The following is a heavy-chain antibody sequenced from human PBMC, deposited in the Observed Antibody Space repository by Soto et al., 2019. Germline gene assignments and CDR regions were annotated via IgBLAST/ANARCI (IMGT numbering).Heavy chain of an antibody. V-gene: IGHV4-4*07. D-gene: IGHD2-8*01. CDR2: LSASGRT. CDR3: ARGMGRYFDL. J-gene: IGHJ2*01. CDR1: GDSIGNFY. Sequence: NPSETLSLTCAISGDSIGNFYWSWIRQPAGKGLESLGRLSASGRTSYSPSLQSRVTMSLDRSKNRFSLRLTSVSAADTAVYFCARGMGRYFDLWGRGTLVPVSS.